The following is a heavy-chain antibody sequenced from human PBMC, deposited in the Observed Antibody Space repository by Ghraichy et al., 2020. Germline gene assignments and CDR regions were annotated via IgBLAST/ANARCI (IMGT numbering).Heavy chain of an antibody. J-gene: IGHJ4*02. V-gene: IGHV3-23*03. CDR2: VSGGGTAT. Sequence: GGSLRLSCVVSGLNFRTYAMSWVRQAPGKGLEWVAVVSGGGTATYYAESVKGRFTISRDNSKNTLYLQMNSLRAEDTAKYYCAKSISGAAAILVSDSWGQGTLVTVSS. CDR1: GLNFRTYA. CDR3: AKSISGAAAILVSDS. D-gene: IGHD1-26*01.